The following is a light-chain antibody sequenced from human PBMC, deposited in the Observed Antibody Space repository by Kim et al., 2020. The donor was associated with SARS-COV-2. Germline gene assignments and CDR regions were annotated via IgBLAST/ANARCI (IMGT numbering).Light chain of an antibody. CDR1: NRDIGSFKF. J-gene: IGLJ3*02. CDR3: CSYAGTSTFV. V-gene: IGLV2-23*03. CDR2: EGS. Sequence: GPSVTIPCTRTNRDIGSFKFVTWYQQHPGKAPMLMIYEGSKRPSGVSNRFSGSRSGNTASLTISGLQAKDEADYYCCSYAGTSTFVFGGGTQLTVL.